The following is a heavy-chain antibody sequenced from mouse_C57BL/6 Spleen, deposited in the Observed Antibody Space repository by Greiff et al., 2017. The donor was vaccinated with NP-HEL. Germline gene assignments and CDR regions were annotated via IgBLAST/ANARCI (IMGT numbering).Heavy chain of an antibody. Sequence: EVKVVESEGGLVQPGSSMKLSCTASGFTFSDYYMAWVRQVPEKGLEWVANINYDGSSTYYLDSLKSRFIISRDNAKNILYLQMSSLKSEDTATYYCARVDGYYVWYFDVWGTGTTVTVSS. CDR1: GFTFSDYY. D-gene: IGHD2-3*01. CDR3: ARVDGYYVWYFDV. CDR2: INYDGSST. J-gene: IGHJ1*03. V-gene: IGHV5-16*01.